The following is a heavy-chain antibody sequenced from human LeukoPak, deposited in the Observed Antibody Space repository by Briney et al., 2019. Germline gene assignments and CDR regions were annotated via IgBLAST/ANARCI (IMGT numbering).Heavy chain of an antibody. D-gene: IGHD5-24*01. V-gene: IGHV3-30-3*01. J-gene: IGHJ6*02. Sequence: GGSLRLSCAASGFTFSSYAMHWVRQAPGKGLEWVAVISYDGSNKYYADSVKGRFTISRDNSKNTLYLQMNSLRAEGTAVYYCARGPRDGTTDYGDYYYGMDVWGQGTTVTVSS. CDR1: GFTFSSYA. CDR3: ARGPRDGTTDYGDYYYGMDV. CDR2: ISYDGSNK.